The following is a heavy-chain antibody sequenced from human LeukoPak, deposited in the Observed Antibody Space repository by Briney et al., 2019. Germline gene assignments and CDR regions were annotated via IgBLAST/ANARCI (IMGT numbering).Heavy chain of an antibody. J-gene: IGHJ6*03. D-gene: IGHD1-26*01. CDR1: GGSISSYY. CDR3: ARSEVGATRNYYYYYMDV. V-gene: IGHV4-4*07. CDR2: IYTSGST. Sequence: SETLSLTCTVSGGSISSYYWSWIRQPAGKGLEWIGRIYTSGSTNYNPSLKSRVTMSVDTSKNQFSLKLSSVTAADTAVYYCARSEVGATRNYYYYYMDVWGKRTTVTVSS.